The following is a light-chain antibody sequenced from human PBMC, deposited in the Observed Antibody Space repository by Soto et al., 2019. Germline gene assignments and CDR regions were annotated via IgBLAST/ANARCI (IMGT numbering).Light chain of an antibody. CDR2: EVI. CDR3: SSYAGSHNLV. V-gene: IGLV2-8*01. J-gene: IGLJ3*02. CDR1: SSYVGGYNY. Sequence: QSALTQPPSASGSPGQSVTISCTGTSSYVGGYNYVSWYQQHPGKAPKLMIYEVIKRPSGVPDRFAGSKSGNTASLTVSGLQAEDEADYYCSSYAGSHNLVFGGGTKLTVL.